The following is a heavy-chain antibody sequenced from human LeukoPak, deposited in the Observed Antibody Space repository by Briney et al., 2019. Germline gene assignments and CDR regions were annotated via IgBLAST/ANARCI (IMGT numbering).Heavy chain of an antibody. CDR1: GGSFSGYY. CDR3: ARGRGGLT. J-gene: IGHJ5*02. D-gene: IGHD3-16*01. CDR2: INHSGST. Sequence: SETLSLTCAVYGGSFSGYYWSWIRQPPGKGLEWIGEINHSGSTNYNPSLKSRVTISVDTSKNQFSLKLSSVTAADTAVYYCARGRGGLTWGQRTLVTVSS. V-gene: IGHV4-34*01.